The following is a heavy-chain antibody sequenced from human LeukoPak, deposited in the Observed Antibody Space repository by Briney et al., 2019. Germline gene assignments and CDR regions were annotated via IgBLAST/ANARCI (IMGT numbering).Heavy chain of an antibody. CDR1: GFTFSSYW. CDR2: ISGDGSTT. D-gene: IGHD2-15*01. J-gene: IGHJ4*02. CDR3: ARAQDCRGETCHFDY. Sequence: GGSLRLSCAASGFTFSSYWMHWVRQAPGMGLVWVSRISGDGSTTSYADSVKGRFTISRDNAKNSLYLQMNSLRAEDTAVYSCARAQDCRGETCHFDYWGQGTLVTVSS. V-gene: IGHV3-74*01.